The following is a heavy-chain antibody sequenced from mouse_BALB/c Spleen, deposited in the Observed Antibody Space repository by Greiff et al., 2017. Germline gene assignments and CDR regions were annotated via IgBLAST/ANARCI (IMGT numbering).Heavy chain of an antibody. Sequence: EVQLVESGGGLVQPGGSRKLSCAASGFTFSSFGMHWVRQAPGKGLEWVAYISSGSSTIYYADTVKGRFTISRDNPKNTLFLQMTSLRSEDTAMYYCARETTATFAYWGQGTLVTVSA. V-gene: IGHV5-17*02. CDR2: ISSGSSTI. CDR3: ARETTATFAY. CDR1: GFTFSSFG. D-gene: IGHD1-2*01. J-gene: IGHJ3*01.